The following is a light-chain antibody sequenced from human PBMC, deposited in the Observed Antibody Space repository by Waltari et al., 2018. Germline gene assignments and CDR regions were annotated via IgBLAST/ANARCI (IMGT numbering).Light chain of an antibody. V-gene: IGLV4-69*01. J-gene: IGLJ2*01. CDR1: SEHSAYA. CDR3: QTWDPDTVV. CDR2: IDGGGGH. Sequence: QLAVTQSPSASASLGASVKLTCTLSSEHSAYAIAWHQHQPEKGPRFLMTIDGGGGHTKGDGIPDPFSGFSSGAERYLTISSLQYEDEAAYYCQTWDPDTVVFGGGTKLTV.